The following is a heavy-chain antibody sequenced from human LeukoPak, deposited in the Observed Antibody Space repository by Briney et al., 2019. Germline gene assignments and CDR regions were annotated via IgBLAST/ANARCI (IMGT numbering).Heavy chain of an antibody. V-gene: IGHV4-61*02. J-gene: IGHJ4*02. CDR2: IYTSGST. CDR3: ARDGDSGDYAY. D-gene: IGHD4-17*01. CDR1: GGSISSGSYY. Sequence: SETLSLTCTVSGGSISSGSYYWCWIRQPAGKGLEWIGRIYTSGSTNYNPYLKSRVTISADTSKNQFSLKLTSVTAADTAVYYCARDGDSGDYAYWGQGTLVTVSS.